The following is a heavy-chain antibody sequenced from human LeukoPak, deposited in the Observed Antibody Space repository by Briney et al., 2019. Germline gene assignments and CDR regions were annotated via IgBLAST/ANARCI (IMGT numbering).Heavy chain of an antibody. CDR2: IYYSGST. CDR3: ARQGWSY. D-gene: IGHD6-19*01. Sequence: PSETLSLTCTVSGGSISSSSYYWGWIRQPPGKGLEWIGSIYYSGSTYYNPSLKSRVTISVDTSKNQFSLKLSSVTAADTAVYYRARQGWSYWGQGTLVTVSS. V-gene: IGHV4-39*01. CDR1: GGSISSSSYY. J-gene: IGHJ4*02.